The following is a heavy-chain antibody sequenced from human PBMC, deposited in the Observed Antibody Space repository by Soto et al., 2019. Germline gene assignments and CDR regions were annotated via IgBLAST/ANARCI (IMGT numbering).Heavy chain of an antibody. CDR2: IYYSGST. CDR3: ARDRGYCSGGSCYTEYYFDY. CDR1: GGSISSYY. V-gene: IGHV4-59*01. D-gene: IGHD2-15*01. Sequence: PSETLSLTCTVSGGSISSYYWSWIRQPPGKGLEWIGYIYYSGSTNYNPSLKSRVTISVDTSKNQFSLKLSSVTAADTAVYYCARDRGYCSGGSCYTEYYFDYWGQGTLVNVSS. J-gene: IGHJ4*02.